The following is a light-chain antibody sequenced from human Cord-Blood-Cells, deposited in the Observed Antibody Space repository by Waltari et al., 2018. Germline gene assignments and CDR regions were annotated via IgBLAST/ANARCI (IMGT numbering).Light chain of an antibody. V-gene: IGLV3-19*01. CDR3: NSRDSSGNHYV. Sequence: SSELTQDPAVSVAVGQTVRITCQGDSLRSYYASWYQQKPGQAPVLVIYGKNNRPSGIPDRISGSSSGKTASWTITGAQAEDEADYYCNSRDSSGNHYVFGTGTKVTGL. CDR1: SLRSYY. CDR2: GKN. J-gene: IGLJ1*01.